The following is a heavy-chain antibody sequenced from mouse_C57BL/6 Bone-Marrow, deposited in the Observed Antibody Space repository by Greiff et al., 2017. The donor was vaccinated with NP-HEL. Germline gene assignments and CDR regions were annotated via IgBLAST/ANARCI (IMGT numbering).Heavy chain of an antibody. CDR3: ARLGVIYGSSYVRDY. V-gene: IGHV1-53*01. J-gene: IGHJ2*01. D-gene: IGHD1-1*01. Sequence: QVQLQQPGTELVKPGASVKLSCKASGYTFTSYWMHWVKQRPGQGLEWIGNINPSNGGTNYNEKFKSKATLTVDKSSSTAYMQLSSLTSEDVAVYYCARLGVIYGSSYVRDYWGQGTTLTVSS. CDR2: INPSNGGT. CDR1: GYTFTSYW.